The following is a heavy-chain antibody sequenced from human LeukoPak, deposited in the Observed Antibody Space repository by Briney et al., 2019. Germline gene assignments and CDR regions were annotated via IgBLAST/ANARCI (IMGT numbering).Heavy chain of an antibody. J-gene: IGHJ6*02. CDR1: GGSISSGGYY. D-gene: IGHD3-9*01. CDR2: ICYSGST. Sequence: SQTLSLTCTVSGGSISSGGYYWSWIRQHPGKGLEWIGYICYSGSTYYNPSLKSRVTISVDTSKNQFSLKLSSVTAADTAVYYCARASPEYYDILTGYHNYYGMDVWGQGTTVTVSS. V-gene: IGHV4-31*03. CDR3: ARASPEYYDILTGYHNYYGMDV.